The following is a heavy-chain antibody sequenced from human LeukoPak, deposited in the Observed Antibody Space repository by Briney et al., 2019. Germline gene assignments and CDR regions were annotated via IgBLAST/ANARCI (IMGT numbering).Heavy chain of an antibody. CDR1: GFTFSSYS. J-gene: IGHJ6*02. CDR2: ISSSSSTI. Sequence: TGGSLRLSCAASGFTFSSYSMNWVRQAPGKGLEWVSYISSSSSTIYYADSVKGRFTISRDNAKNSLYLQMNSLRAEDTAVYYCARVGDGFHYYYYGMDVWGQGTTVTVSS. V-gene: IGHV3-48*04. D-gene: IGHD5-24*01. CDR3: ARVGDGFHYYYYGMDV.